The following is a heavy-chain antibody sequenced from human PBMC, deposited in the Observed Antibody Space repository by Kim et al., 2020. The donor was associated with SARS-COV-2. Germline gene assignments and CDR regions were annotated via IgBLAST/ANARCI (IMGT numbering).Heavy chain of an antibody. V-gene: IGHV6-1*01. D-gene: IGHD6-19*01. J-gene: IGHJ4*02. CDR3: ARDGGIAVATGLFDY. Sequence: VSVKSRITINPDTSKNQFALKLNSVTPEDTAVYYCARDGGIAVATGLFDYWGQGTLVTVSS.